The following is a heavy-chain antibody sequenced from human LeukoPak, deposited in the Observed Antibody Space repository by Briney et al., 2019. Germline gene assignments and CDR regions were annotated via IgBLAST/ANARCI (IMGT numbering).Heavy chain of an antibody. J-gene: IGHJ4*02. V-gene: IGHV4-4*07. Sequence: PSETLSLTCTVSGGSISSYYWSWIRQPAGKGLEWIGRIYTSGITNYNPSLKSRVTMSVDTSKNQFSLKLSSVTAADTALYYCARLRPGVTVFGVAPDYWGQETLVTVSS. CDR2: IYTSGIT. D-gene: IGHD3-3*01. CDR1: GGSISSYY. CDR3: ARLRPGVTVFGVAPDY.